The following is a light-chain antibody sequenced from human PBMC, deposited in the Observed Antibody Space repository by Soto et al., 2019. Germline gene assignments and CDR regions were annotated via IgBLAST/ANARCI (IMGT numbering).Light chain of an antibody. J-gene: IGKJ2*01. V-gene: IGKV1-5*03. CDR2: KAS. Sequence: DIQMTQSPSSLSASVGDRVTITCRANQGISTSLAWYQQKPGKAPQLLNYKASSLDIGVPSRFSGSGSGTGFTPTISSLQPDDFATYYCQQYNSYPHSFGQGTKV. CDR3: QQYNSYPHS. CDR1: QGISTS.